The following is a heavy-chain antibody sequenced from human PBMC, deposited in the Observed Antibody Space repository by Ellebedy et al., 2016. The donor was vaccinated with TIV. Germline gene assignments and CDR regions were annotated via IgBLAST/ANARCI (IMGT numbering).Heavy chain of an antibody. CDR2: INIDGSST. Sequence: GESLKISXAASGFTLSTYWMHWVRQGPGKGLVWVSRINIDGSSTSYADSVKGRFTISRDNTKNSLYLQMNSLRAEDTAVYYCVRSGGTSWADYWGQGTLVTVSS. CDR3: VRSGGTSWADY. J-gene: IGHJ4*02. V-gene: IGHV3-74*01. CDR1: GFTLSTYW. D-gene: IGHD2-2*01.